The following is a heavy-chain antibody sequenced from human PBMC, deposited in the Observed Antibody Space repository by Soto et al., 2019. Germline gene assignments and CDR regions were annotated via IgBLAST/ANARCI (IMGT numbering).Heavy chain of an antibody. D-gene: IGHD3-16*01. J-gene: IGHJ4*02. CDR2: ISAYNGNT. CDR3: ARGGSSSWGNY. Sequence: QVQLVQSGAEVKKPGASVKVSCKASGYTFTSYGISWVRQAPGQGLEWMGWISAYNGNTNYAQKLQGRVTMTTDTAPNTSYGERRGMRSDDTAVDFWARGGSSSWGNYWGQGTLVTVSS. CDR1: GYTFTSYG. V-gene: IGHV1-18*01.